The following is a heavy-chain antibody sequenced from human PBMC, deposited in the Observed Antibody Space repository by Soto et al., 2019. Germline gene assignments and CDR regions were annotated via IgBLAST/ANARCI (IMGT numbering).Heavy chain of an antibody. D-gene: IGHD6-13*01. CDR1: GFTFSSYG. Sequence: QVQLVESGGGVVQPGRSLRLSCAASGFTFSSYGMHWVRQAPGKGLEWVAVISYDGSNKYYADSVKGRFTISRDNSKNELYLQMNSLRAEDTAVYYCAKEYGSSSLSPDFDYWGQGTLVTVSS. J-gene: IGHJ4*02. CDR2: ISYDGSNK. CDR3: AKEYGSSSLSPDFDY. V-gene: IGHV3-30*18.